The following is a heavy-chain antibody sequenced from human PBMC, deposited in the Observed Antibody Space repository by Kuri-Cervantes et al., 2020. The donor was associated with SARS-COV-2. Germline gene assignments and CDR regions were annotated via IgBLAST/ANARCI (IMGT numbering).Heavy chain of an antibody. V-gene: IGHV4-59*01. D-gene: IGHD7-27*01. CDR3: ARNWGRYYFDY. CDR2: IYYSGST. J-gene: IGHJ4*02. Sequence: GSLRLSCTVSGGSISSYYWSGIRQPPGKGLEWIGYIYYSGSTNYNPSLKSRVTISVDTSKNQFSLKLSSVTAADTAVYYCARNWGRYYFDYWGQGTLVTVSS. CDR1: GGSISSYY.